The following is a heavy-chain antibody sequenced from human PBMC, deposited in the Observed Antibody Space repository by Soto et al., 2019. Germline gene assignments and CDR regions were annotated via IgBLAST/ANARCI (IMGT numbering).Heavy chain of an antibody. Sequence: PGGSLRLSCAASGFTFSSYAMSWVRQAPGKGLEWVSAISGSGGSTYYADSVKGRFTISRDNSKNTLYLQMNSLRAEDTAVYYCAKDFCSGGSCYSLYYFDYWGQGTLVTVSS. CDR3: AKDFCSGGSCYSLYYFDY. D-gene: IGHD2-15*01. V-gene: IGHV3-23*01. CDR2: ISGSGGST. CDR1: GFTFSSYA. J-gene: IGHJ4*02.